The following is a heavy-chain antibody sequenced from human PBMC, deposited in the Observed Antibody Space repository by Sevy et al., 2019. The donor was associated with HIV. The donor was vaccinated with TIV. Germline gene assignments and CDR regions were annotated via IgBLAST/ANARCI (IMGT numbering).Heavy chain of an antibody. J-gene: IGHJ4*02. CDR1: GGSVSTDSYY. CDR2: LFYSGST. Sequence: SETLSLTCTVSGGSVSTDSYYWSWIRQPPGKGLEWIGYLFYSGSTNYNPSLKSRVTISLDTSKNQFSLKLSSVTAADTAVYSCARCRSPYGDYATGSFDYWGQGALVTVSS. D-gene: IGHD4-17*01. CDR3: ARCRSPYGDYATGSFDY. V-gene: IGHV4-61*01.